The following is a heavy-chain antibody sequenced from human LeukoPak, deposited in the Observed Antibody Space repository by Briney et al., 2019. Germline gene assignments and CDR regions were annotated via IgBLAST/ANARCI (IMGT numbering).Heavy chain of an antibody. CDR3: ARETDYYGSGSYYGMDV. V-gene: IGHV4-4*07. CDR1: GGSISSYY. J-gene: IGHJ6*02. D-gene: IGHD3-10*01. Sequence: SETLSLTCTVSGGSISSYYWSWIRQPAGKGLEWIGRIYTSGSTNYNPSLKSRVTMSVDTSKNQFSLKLSSVTAADTAVCYCARETDYYGSGSYYGMDVWGQGTTVTVSS. CDR2: IYTSGST.